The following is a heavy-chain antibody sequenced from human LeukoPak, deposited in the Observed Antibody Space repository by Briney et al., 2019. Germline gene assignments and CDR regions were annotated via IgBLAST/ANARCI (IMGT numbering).Heavy chain of an antibody. J-gene: IGHJ4*02. CDR2: ISAYNGDT. Sequence: ASVKVSCKASGYTFSSYGINWVRQAPGQGLEWMGWISAYNGDTKYAQKLQGRVSMTTDTSTSTAYMELRSLRSDDTAVYFCAGDLDSYSSGWYVSRVWGQGTLVTVSS. CDR3: AGDLDSYSSGWYVSRV. D-gene: IGHD6-19*01. V-gene: IGHV1-18*01. CDR1: GYTFSSYG.